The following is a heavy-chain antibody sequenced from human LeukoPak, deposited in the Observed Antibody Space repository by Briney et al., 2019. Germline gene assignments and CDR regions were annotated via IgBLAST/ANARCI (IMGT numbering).Heavy chain of an antibody. D-gene: IGHD3-9*01. J-gene: IGHJ4*02. CDR1: GYTFTSYG. CDR3: ARVSAVDYDILTGNDY. V-gene: IGHV1-18*01. Sequence: ASVKVSCKASGYTFTSYGISWVRQAPGQGLEWMGWISAYNGNTNYAQKLQGRVTMTTDTSTSTAYMELRSLRSDDTAVYYCARVSAVDYDILTGNDYWGQGTLVTVSS. CDR2: ISAYNGNT.